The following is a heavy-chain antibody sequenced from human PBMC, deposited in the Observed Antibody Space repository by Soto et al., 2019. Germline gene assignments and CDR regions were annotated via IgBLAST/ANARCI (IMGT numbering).Heavy chain of an antibody. CDR3: ARPFGTDYQGGGLDV. CDR1: GFTFNNYG. V-gene: IGHV3-23*01. J-gene: IGHJ3*01. D-gene: IGHD3-16*01. Sequence: EVQLLESGGGLAQPGGSLRLSCAASGFTFNNYGMNWVRQAPGKGLEWVSAITGGTRTTYYADSVKGRFTISRDNANNAMYLQMDSLRAEDTAVYYCARPFGTDYQGGGLDVWGRGTMVTVSS. CDR2: ITGGTRTT.